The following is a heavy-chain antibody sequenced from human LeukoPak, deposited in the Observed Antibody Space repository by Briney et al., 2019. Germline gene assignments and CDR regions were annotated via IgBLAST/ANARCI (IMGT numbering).Heavy chain of an antibody. CDR1: GFTFSNYA. CDR3: AMGATSWSGYSFPKIFQH. V-gene: IGHV3-23*01. Sequence: GGSLRPSCAASGFTFSNYAVNWIRKAPGKGLKWVSVISVSGSSIYYTDSVKGRFTISRDNSKNTLYLQMNSLRAEDTAVYYCAMGATSWSGYSFPKIFQHWGRGTLVTVSS. CDR2: ISVSGSSI. J-gene: IGHJ1*01. D-gene: IGHD3-3*01.